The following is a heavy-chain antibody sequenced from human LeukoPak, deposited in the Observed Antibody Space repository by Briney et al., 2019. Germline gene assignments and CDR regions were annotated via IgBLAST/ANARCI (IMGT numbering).Heavy chain of an antibody. CDR3: ARTIVGPTTLHI. CDR2: IYPGDSDT. J-gene: IGHJ3*02. CDR1: GYSFTSYW. Sequence: KPGESLRISCKGSGYSFTSYWISWVRQMPGKGLEWMAVIYPGDSDTRYSPSFQGQVTISADKSISTAYLQWSSLKASDTAMYYCARTIVGPTTLHIWGQGTMVTVSS. V-gene: IGHV5-51*01. D-gene: IGHD1-26*01.